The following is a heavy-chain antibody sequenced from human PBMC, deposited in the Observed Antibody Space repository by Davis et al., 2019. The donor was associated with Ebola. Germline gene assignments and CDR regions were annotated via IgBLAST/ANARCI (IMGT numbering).Heavy chain of an antibody. CDR2: IDPSDSKT. D-gene: IGHD3/OR15-3a*01. CDR1: AYYFTSYW. J-gene: IGHJ4*02. Sequence: PGGSLRPSCQRSAYYFTSYWISWVRQMPGIALERMGRIDPSDSKTNYSPSFQGHVTISVAKSISTVYLPWSSLKASDTGIYYCSGFGLEWGQGTLVTVSS. CDR3: SGFGLE. V-gene: IGHV5-10-1*01.